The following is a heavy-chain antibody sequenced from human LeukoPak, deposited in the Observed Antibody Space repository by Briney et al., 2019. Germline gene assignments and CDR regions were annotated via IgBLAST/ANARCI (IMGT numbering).Heavy chain of an antibody. V-gene: IGHV3-7*01. D-gene: IGHD3-10*01. CDR3: ATEGTDGRGSFGWFDA. CDR2: IKEDGTLS. Sequence: PGGSLRLSCVASGFTFNTYWMTWVRQAPGKGLEWVANIKEDGTLSYYVDSVKGRFTISRDNAKNSVFLHLNSLRAEDTAVYYCATEGTDGRGSFGWFDAWGQGTLVTVSS. CDR1: GFTFNTYW. J-gene: IGHJ5*02.